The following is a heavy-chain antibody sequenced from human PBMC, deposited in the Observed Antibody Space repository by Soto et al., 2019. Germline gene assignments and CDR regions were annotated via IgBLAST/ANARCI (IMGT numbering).Heavy chain of an antibody. CDR2: IYYSGST. D-gene: IGHD5-18*01. J-gene: IGHJ4*02. V-gene: IGHV4-61*01. Sequence: SSETLSLTCTVSGGSVSSGSYYWSWIRQPPGKGLEWIGYIYYSGSTNYNPSLKSRVTISVDTSKNQFSLKLSSVTAADTAVYYCAREGGPYSYGYSGGDYWGQGTLVTVSS. CDR1: GGSVSSGSYY. CDR3: AREGGPYSYGYSGGDY.